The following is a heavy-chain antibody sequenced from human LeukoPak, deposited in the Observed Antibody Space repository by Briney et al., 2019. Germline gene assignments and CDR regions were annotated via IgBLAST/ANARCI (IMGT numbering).Heavy chain of an antibody. Sequence: SETLSLTCAVYGGSFSGYYWSWIRQPPGKGLEWIGEINHSGSTNYNPSLKSRVTISVDTSKNQFSLKLSSVTAADTAVYYCAREMGGYTRFDPWGQGTLVTVSS. J-gene: IGHJ5*02. D-gene: IGHD3-16*02. CDR1: GGSFSGYY. V-gene: IGHV4-34*01. CDR3: AREMGGYTRFDP. CDR2: INHSGST.